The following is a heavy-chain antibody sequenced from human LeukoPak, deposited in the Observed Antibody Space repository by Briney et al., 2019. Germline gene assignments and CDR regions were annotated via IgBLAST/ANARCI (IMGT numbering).Heavy chain of an antibody. Sequence: SETLSLTCTVSGGSISSSSYYWGWIRQPPGKGLEWIGSIYYSGSTYYNPSLKSRVTISVDTSKNQFSLKLSSVTAADTAVYYCARLRGDERWLQLVDYWGQGTLVTVSS. CDR1: GGSISSSSYY. V-gene: IGHV4-39*01. D-gene: IGHD5-24*01. J-gene: IGHJ4*02. CDR2: IYYSGST. CDR3: ARLRGDERWLQLVDY.